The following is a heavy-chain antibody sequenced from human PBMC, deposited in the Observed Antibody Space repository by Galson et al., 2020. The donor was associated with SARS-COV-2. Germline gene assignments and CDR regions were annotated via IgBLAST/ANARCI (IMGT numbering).Heavy chain of an antibody. CDR3: AKDPPIAAGIGLFDP. J-gene: IGHJ5*02. V-gene: IGHV3-23*01. D-gene: IGHD6-13*01. Sequence: GESLKISCAASGFTFSSYAMTWVRQAPGKGLEWVSTISAGGISTYYGESVKGRFTSSRDNSKNTLYLQMNSLRAEDTDVYYCAKDPPIAAGIGLFDPWGQGTLVTVSS. CDR1: GFTFSSYA. CDR2: ISAGGIST.